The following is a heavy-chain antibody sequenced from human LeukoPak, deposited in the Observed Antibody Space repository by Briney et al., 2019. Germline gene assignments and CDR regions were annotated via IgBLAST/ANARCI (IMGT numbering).Heavy chain of an antibody. CDR2: ISSSSSTI. D-gene: IGHD3-16*01. CDR1: GFTFTNSC. J-gene: IGHJ3*02. Sequence: PGGSLRLSCAASGFTFTNSCMNWVRQAPGKGLEWVSYISSSSSTIYYADSVKGRFTISRDNAKNSLYLQMNSLRAEDTAVYYCARERVFVGVRSSAFDIWGQGTMVTVSS. CDR3: ARERVFVGVRSSAFDI. V-gene: IGHV3-48*01.